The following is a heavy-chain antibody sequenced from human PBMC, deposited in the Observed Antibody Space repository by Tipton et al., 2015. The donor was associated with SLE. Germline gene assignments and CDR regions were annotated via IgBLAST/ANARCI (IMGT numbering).Heavy chain of an antibody. CDR1: GGSMTSSY. D-gene: IGHD3-3*01. Sequence: TLSLTCTVSGGSMTSSYWSWVRQPPGKGLEWIAYIDDSSNSRFNPSLESRVTIWLDTSKKQVSLKVTSVSAADTAVYFCARHAPTRFLEWFYFDYWGQGILVTVSS. CDR3: ARHAPTRFLEWFYFDY. J-gene: IGHJ4*02. V-gene: IGHV4-59*08. CDR2: IDDSSNS.